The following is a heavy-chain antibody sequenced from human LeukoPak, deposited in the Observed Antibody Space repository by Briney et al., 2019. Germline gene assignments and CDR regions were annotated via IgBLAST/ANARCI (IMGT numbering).Heavy chain of an antibody. V-gene: IGHV1-18*01. D-gene: IGHD5-18*01. Sequence: AASVKVSCKASGYTFTTYGIGWVRQAPGQGLEWMGWISADNGYTDYAQKLQGRVTMTTDTSTSTAYMELRSLRSDDTAVYYCARGGYTYGNNWFDSWGQGTLVTVSS. CDR3: ARGGYTYGNNWFDS. CDR1: GYTFTTYG. J-gene: IGHJ5*01. CDR2: ISADNGYT.